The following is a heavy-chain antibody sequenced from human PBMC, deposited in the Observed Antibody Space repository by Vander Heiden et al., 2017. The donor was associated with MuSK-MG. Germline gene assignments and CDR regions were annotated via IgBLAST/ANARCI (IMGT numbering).Heavy chain of an antibody. Sequence: QVQLVESGGGVVQPGRSLRLSCSASGFTFSSYALHWVRQAPGKGLECVAVVSDDGTKKYYADSVGRFTISRDNSKNTLYLQMSSLRAEDTAVYYCVSDGGEGYNHLDYWGQGTLVTVSS. D-gene: IGHD2-15*01. CDR2: VSDDGTKK. CDR1: GFTFSSYA. V-gene: IGHV3-30*04. CDR3: VSDGGEGYNHLDY. J-gene: IGHJ4*02.